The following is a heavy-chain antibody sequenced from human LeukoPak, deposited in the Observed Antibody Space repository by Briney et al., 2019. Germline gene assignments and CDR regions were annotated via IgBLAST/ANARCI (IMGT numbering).Heavy chain of an antibody. CDR2: INPTSGGT. CDR1: GYTFTGYY. Sequence: ASVKVSCKVSGYTFTGYYIHWVRQAPGQGLEWMGWINPTSGGTNYAQKFQGRVTMTRDTSISTAYMELSRLRSDDTAVYYCARVYYDSSGYYYWLDGDKLFDYWGQGTLVTVSS. J-gene: IGHJ4*02. V-gene: IGHV1-2*02. D-gene: IGHD3-22*01. CDR3: ARVYYDSSGYYYWLDGDKLFDY.